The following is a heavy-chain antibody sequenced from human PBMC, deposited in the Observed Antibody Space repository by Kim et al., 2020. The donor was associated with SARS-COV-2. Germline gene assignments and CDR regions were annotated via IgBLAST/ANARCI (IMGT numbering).Heavy chain of an antibody. V-gene: IGHV1-18*01. Sequence: AQKLQGRVTMTTDTSTSTAYMELRSLRSDDTAVYYCARDIGDLLPYYFDYWGQGTLVTVSS. D-gene: IGHD1-26*01. CDR3: ARDIGDLLPYYFDY. J-gene: IGHJ4*02.